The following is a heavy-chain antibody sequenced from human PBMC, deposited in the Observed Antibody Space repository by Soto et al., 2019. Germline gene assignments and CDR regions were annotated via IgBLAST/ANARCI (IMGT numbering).Heavy chain of an antibody. CDR2: IYYSGST. CDR3: ARDSAADAFDL. Sequence: SETLSLTCTVSGGSISSYYWSWIRQPSGKGLEWIGYIYYSGSTNYNPSLKSRGTISVYTSKNQFSLKLSSLTSAYPAVYYCARDSAADAFDLWRPGTMVTVSS. CDR1: GGSISSYY. V-gene: IGHV4-59*01. J-gene: IGHJ3*01. D-gene: IGHD6-25*01.